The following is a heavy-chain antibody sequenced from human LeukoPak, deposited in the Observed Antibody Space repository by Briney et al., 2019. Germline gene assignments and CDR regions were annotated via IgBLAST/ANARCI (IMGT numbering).Heavy chain of an antibody. Sequence: SETLSLTCAVSGGSISSSNWWSWVRQPPGKGLEWIGEIYHSGSTNYNPSLKSRVTISVDKSKNQSSLKLSSVTAADTAVYYCARGRFGVPKGAFDIWGQGTMVTVSS. CDR2: IYHSGST. V-gene: IGHV4-4*02. J-gene: IGHJ3*02. D-gene: IGHD3-3*01. CDR3: ARGRFGVPKGAFDI. CDR1: GGSISSSNW.